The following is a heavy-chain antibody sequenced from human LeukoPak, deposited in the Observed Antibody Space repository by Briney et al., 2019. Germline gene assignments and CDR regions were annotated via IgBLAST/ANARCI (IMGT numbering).Heavy chain of an antibody. J-gene: IGHJ4*02. CDR2: ISGSGGST. Sequence: GGSLRLSCAASGFTFSSYAMHWVRQAPGKGLEWVSAISGSGGSTYYADSVKGRFTISRDNSKNTLYLQMNSLRAEDTAVYYCAKAFGGWYNYFDYWGQGTLVTVSS. CDR1: GFTFSSYA. D-gene: IGHD6-19*01. CDR3: AKAFGGWYNYFDY. V-gene: IGHV3-23*01.